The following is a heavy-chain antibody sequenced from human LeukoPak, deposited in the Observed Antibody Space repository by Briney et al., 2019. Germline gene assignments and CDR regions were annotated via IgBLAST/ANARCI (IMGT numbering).Heavy chain of an antibody. CDR2: ICNNGGYT. Sequence: GGSLRLSCAASGFTFSSSAMSWVRQAPGKGLEWVSAICNNGGYTYYADSVQGRFTISRDNSKSTLCLQMNSLRAEDTAVYYCAKQLGYCSDGSCYFPYWGQGTLVTVSS. CDR1: GFTFSSSA. D-gene: IGHD2-15*01. V-gene: IGHV3-23*01. J-gene: IGHJ4*02. CDR3: AKQLGYCSDGSCYFPY.